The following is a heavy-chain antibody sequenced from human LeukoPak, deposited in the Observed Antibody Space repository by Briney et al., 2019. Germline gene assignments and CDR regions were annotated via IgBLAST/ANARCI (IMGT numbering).Heavy chain of an antibody. CDR1: GGSISSSNW. CDR3: ARGSYISDY. CDR2: IYYSGST. J-gene: IGHJ4*02. D-gene: IGHD3-10*01. Sequence: SGTLSLTCAVSGGSISSSNWWSWVRPPPGKGLEWIGYIYYSGSTNYNPSPKSRVTISVDTSKNQFSLKLSSVTAADTAVYYCARGSYISDYWGQGTLVTVSS. V-gene: IGHV4-4*02.